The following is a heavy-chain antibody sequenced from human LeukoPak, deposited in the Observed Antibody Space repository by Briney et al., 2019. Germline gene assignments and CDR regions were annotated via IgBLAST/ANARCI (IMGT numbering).Heavy chain of an antibody. CDR3: ARDWTLNY. D-gene: IGHD3/OR15-3a*01. CDR1: GFTVSSNY. Sequence: PGGSLRLSCAASGFTVSSNYMTWVRQAPGKGLEWVSFIYTGGSTYYADSVKGRFTISRDNSKNTLYLQMSSLRVEDTAVYYCARDWTLNYWGQGTLVTVSS. V-gene: IGHV3-53*01. CDR2: IYTGGST. J-gene: IGHJ4*02.